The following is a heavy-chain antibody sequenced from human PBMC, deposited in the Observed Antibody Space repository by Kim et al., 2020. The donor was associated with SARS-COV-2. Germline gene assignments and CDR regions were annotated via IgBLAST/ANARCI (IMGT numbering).Heavy chain of an antibody. CDR1: GFTFSGYA. J-gene: IGHJ4*02. D-gene: IGHD6-6*01. CDR3: ARGEERLVLGNY. CDR2: ISGGATT. V-gene: IGHV3-23*01. Sequence: GGSLRLSCAASGFTFSGYAMSWVRQAPGKGLEWVSAISGGATTYYADSVKGRFTISRDNSKNTLYLQMTSLRAEDTAVYYCARGEERLVLGNYWGQGTL.